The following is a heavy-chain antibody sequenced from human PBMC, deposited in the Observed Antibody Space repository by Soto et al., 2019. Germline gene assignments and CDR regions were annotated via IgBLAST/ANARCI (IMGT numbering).Heavy chain of an antibody. D-gene: IGHD4-4*01. V-gene: IGHV3-13*05. CDR1: GFSFSTYD. J-gene: IGHJ2*01. Sequence: QPGRNLKISCAAYGFSFSTYDMHWVRQFSEKGLEWVSAIGSADDPYYLGSVKGRFTISRENAKNSLYLQMNSLRAGDTAVYYCERAHLLCLPRGADYIYTIYLW. CDR3: ERAHLLCLPRGADYIYTIYL. CDR2: IGSADDP.